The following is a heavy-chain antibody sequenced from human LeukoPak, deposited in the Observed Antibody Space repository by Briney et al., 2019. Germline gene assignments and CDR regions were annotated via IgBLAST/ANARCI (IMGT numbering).Heavy chain of an antibody. V-gene: IGHV4-39*01. CDR1: GGSISSGSYF. Sequence: ETLSLTCTVSGGSISSGSYFWGWIRQPPGKGLEWVGSIYSSGSTYSNPSLKGRVTISGDTSTNQFSLRLSSVTAADTAVYYCARSMTTVTVPDYWGQGTLVTVSS. J-gene: IGHJ4*02. D-gene: IGHD4-17*01. CDR3: ARSMTTVTVPDY. CDR2: IYSSGST.